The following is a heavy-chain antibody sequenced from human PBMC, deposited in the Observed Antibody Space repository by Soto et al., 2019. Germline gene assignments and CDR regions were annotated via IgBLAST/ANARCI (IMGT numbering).Heavy chain of an antibody. V-gene: IGHV1-18*01. D-gene: IGHD2-21*01. CDR1: GYTFTTYG. Sequence: QVQLVQSGPEVMKPGASVKVSCKASGYTFTTYGISWVRLAPGQGLEWLGWISGYNGQTNYAPRFRDRVTLTTDTSTSTTHMELRSLRSDDTAIYFCARDNRKELWVEGLNAMDVWGQGTTVTVSS. CDR2: ISGYNGQT. J-gene: IGHJ6*02. CDR3: ARDNRKELWVEGLNAMDV.